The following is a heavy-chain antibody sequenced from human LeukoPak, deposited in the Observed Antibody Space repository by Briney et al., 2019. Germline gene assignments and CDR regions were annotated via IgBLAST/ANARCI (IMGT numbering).Heavy chain of an antibody. V-gene: IGHV4-61*01. CDR3: AREDSSEDWFDP. CDR2: IYYSGST. D-gene: IGHD3-22*01. Sequence: PSETLSLTCTVSGGSVSSGNYYWSWIRQPPGKGLEWIGYIYYSGSTNYNPSLKSRVTISVDTSKNQFSLKLSSVTAADTAVYYCAREDSSEDWFDPWGQGTLVTVSS. CDR1: GGSVSSGNYY. J-gene: IGHJ5*02.